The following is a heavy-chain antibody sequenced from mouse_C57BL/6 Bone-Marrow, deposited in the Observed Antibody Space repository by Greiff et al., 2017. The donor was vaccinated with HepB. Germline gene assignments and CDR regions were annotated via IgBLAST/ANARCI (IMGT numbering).Heavy chain of an antibody. Sequence: EVKVEESGGGLVQPGGSLSLSCAASGFTFTDYYMSWVRQPPGKALEWLGFIRNKANGYTTEYSASVKGRFTISRDNSQSILYLQMNALRAEDSATYYCARSSTVVARGYFDVWGTGTTVTVSS. CDR2: IRNKANGYTT. J-gene: IGHJ1*03. D-gene: IGHD1-1*01. CDR3: ARSSTVVARGYFDV. V-gene: IGHV7-3*01. CDR1: GFTFTDYY.